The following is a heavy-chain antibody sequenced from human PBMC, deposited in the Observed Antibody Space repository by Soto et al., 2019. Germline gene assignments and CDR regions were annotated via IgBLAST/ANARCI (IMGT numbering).Heavy chain of an antibody. V-gene: IGHV6-1*01. CDR3: ERQVEGKWLVEVGMDV. D-gene: IGHD6-19*01. CDR2: TYYRSKWYN. CDR1: GDSVSSNSAA. J-gene: IGHJ6*02. Sequence: SQTLSLTCAISGDSVSSNSAAWNWIRQSPSRGLEWLGRTYYRSKWYNDYAVSVKSRITINPDTSKNQFSLQLNSVTPEETAVYYRERQVEGKWLVEVGMDVWGPGTTVTVSS.